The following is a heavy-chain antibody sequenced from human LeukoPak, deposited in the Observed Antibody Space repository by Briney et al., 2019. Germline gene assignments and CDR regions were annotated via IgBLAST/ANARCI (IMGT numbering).Heavy chain of an antibody. J-gene: IGHJ5*02. V-gene: IGHV3-53*01. CDR1: GFTVSSNY. CDR2: IYSGGST. CDR3: ARDPVAVAGTIQLP. D-gene: IGHD6-19*01. Sequence: GGSLRLSCAASGFTVSSNYMSWVRQAPGKGLEWVSVIYSGGSTYYADSVKGRFTISRDNSKNTLYLQMNSLRAEDTAVYYCARDPVAVAGTIQLPWGQGTLVTVS.